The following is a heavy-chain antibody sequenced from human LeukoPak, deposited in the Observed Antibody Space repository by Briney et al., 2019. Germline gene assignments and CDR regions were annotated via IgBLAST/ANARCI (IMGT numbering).Heavy chain of an antibody. CDR1: GFTFDDYA. CDR2: IKSDGSN. CDR3: ARGMSGYYGMDV. Sequence: GRSLRLSCAASGFTFDDYAMHWVRQAPGKGLVWVSRIKSDGSNYYADSVKGRFTIFRDNAKNTLYLQMNSLRAEDTAVYYCARGMSGYYGMDVWGQGTTVTVSS. J-gene: IGHJ6*02. V-gene: IGHV3-74*01.